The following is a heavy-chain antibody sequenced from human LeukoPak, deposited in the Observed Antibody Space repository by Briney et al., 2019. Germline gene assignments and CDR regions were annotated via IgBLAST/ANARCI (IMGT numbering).Heavy chain of an antibody. CDR1: GFTFSSYA. J-gene: IGHJ4*02. CDR2: ISGSGGST. CDR3: ATYGDYDILTGYYSFFDY. V-gene: IGHV3-23*01. Sequence: GGSLRLSCAASGFTFSSYAMSWVRQAPGKGLEWVSAISGSGGSTYYADSVKGRFTISRDNSKNTLYLQMNSLRAEDTAVYYCATYGDYDILTGYYSFFDYWGQGTLVTVSS. D-gene: IGHD3-9*01.